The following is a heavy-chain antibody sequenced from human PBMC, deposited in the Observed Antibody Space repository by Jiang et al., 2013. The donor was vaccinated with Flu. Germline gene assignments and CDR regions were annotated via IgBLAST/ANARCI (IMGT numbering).Heavy chain of an antibody. Sequence: LLKPSETLSLTCAVYGGSFSGYYWSWIRQPPGKGLEWIGEINHSGSTNYNPSLKSRVTISVDTPKNQFSLKLSSVTAADTAVYYCARAVDFWSGYPFDYWGQGILVTVSS. CDR1: GGSFSGYY. D-gene: IGHD3-3*01. CDR3: ARAVDFWSGYPFDY. CDR2: INHSGST. V-gene: IGHV4-34*01. J-gene: IGHJ4*02.